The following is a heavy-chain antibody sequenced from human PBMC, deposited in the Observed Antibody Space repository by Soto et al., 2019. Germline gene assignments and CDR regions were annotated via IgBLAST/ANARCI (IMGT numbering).Heavy chain of an antibody. J-gene: IGHJ4*02. D-gene: IGHD3-10*01. CDR3: ARGRASGSYYLLDY. CDR1: GNTFSSYD. CDR2: INPNSGNI. V-gene: IGHV1-8*01. Sequence: SVKVSFKASGNTFSSYDINWVRQATGHGLEWMGWINPNSGNIGYAQKFQGRVTMTRDTAIRTAYMEVSRLRSDDTAVYYCARGRASGSYYLLDYWGQGTLVTVSS.